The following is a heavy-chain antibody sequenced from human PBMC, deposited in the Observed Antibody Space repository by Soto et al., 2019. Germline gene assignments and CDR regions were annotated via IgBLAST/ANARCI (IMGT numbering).Heavy chain of an antibody. CDR3: SGDWNYGDYVGCPDH. CDR1: GFTFSSYA. CDR2: ISFDGNNE. D-gene: IGHD4-17*01. V-gene: IGHV3-30-3*01. J-gene: IGHJ4*02. Sequence: QVQLVESGGCVVQPGTSLRLSCAASGFTFSSYAMHWARQAPGKGLAWLAAISFDGNNEDYADSVKGRFTISRDTPKRTIYLQINSLRAEDTAGYYRSGDWNYGDYVGCPDHWCQGTPVTVS.